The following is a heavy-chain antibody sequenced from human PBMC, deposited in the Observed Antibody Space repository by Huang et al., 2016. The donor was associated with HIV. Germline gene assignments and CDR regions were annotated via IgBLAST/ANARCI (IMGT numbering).Heavy chain of an antibody. V-gene: IGHV1-3*01. D-gene: IGHD5-12*01. J-gene: IGHJ5*02. CDR1: GYNFTSRG. Sequence: QVHLVQSGPEVKKPGASVKVSCKASGYNFTSRGLHWVRQAPGQRLEWMGYINPGKGNTKYSPKVQDRVTLTRDISANTAYMQLSRLTSEDTAVYYCASGQRMRESDIVATITVSWGQGALVTVSS. CDR3: ASGQRMRESDIVATITVS. CDR2: INPGKGNT.